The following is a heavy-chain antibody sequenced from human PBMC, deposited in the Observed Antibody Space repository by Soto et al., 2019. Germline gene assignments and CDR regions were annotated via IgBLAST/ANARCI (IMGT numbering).Heavy chain of an antibody. CDR3: ARERKRACDY. J-gene: IGHJ4*02. CDR1: GYTFTSYG. V-gene: IGHV1-18*01. Sequence: VQLVQSGAEVKKPGASVKASCKASGYTFTSYGSSWVRQAPGQGLERMGWISAYNGNTNYAHKLQGRANRTSGPSTSTADMELRSLTSDDTAVHYCARERKRACDYWGQGTMVTVSS. CDR2: ISAYNGNT.